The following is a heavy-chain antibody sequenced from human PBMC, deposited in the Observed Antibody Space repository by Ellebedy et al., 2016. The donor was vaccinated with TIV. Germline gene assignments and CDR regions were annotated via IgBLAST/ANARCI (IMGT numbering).Heavy chain of an antibody. Sequence: SETLSLXXTVSGGSISSYYWSWIRQPPGKGLEWIGYIYYSGSTNYNPSLKSRVTISVDTSKNQFSLKLSSVTAADTAVYYCARGHDYGDYFKWFDPWGQGTLVTVSS. J-gene: IGHJ5*02. V-gene: IGHV4-59*01. CDR2: IYYSGST. CDR1: GGSISSYY. CDR3: ARGHDYGDYFKWFDP. D-gene: IGHD4-17*01.